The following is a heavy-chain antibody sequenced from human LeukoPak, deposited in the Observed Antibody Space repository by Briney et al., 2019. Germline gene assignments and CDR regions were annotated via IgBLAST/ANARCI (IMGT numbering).Heavy chain of an antibody. J-gene: IGHJ5*02. V-gene: IGHV1-46*01. CDR1: GYTFTSYY. CDR3: ARERPTIAARSSNWLDP. CDR2: INPSGGST. Sequence: ASVKVSCKASGYTFTSYYMHWVRQAPGQGLEWMGIINPSGGSTSYAQKFQGRVTMTRDTSTSTVYMELSSLTSEDTAVYYCARERPTIAARSSNWLDPWGQGTLVTVSS. D-gene: IGHD6-6*01.